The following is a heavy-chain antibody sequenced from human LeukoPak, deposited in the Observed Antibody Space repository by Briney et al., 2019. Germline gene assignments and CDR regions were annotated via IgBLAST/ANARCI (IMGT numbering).Heavy chain of an antibody. Sequence: PGGSLRLSCSVSGFTFSDYAFNWVRQAPGKGLKYVSAISSNGGGTYYADSVKGRFTISRDNSKDTLYLQMSSLGSEDTAVYYCARYSGSYYYPPAWDLWGQGTLVTVSS. CDR2: ISSNGGGT. CDR3: ARYSGSYYYPPAWDL. J-gene: IGHJ4*02. D-gene: IGHD1-26*01. V-gene: IGHV3-64D*06. CDR1: GFTFSDYA.